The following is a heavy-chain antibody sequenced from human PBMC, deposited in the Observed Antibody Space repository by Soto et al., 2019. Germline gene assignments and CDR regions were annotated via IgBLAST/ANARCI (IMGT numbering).Heavy chain of an antibody. D-gene: IGHD6-19*01. CDR3: ARMPWGDPGIAVAGSETYFDY. J-gene: IGHJ4*02. CDR1: GGTFSSYA. V-gene: IGHV1-69*01. Sequence: QVQLVQSGAEVKKPGSSVKVSCKASGGTFSSYAISWVRQAPGQGHELMGGIIPIFGTANYAQKFQSRVTITADESTSTAYMELSSLRSEDPAVYYCARMPWGDPGIAVAGSETYFDYWGQGTLVTVSS. CDR2: IIPIFGTA.